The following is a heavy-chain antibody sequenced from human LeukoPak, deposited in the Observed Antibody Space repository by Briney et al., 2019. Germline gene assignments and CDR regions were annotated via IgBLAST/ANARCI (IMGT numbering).Heavy chain of an antibody. CDR1: GLTFSNAW. D-gene: IGHD3-10*01. Sequence: GGSMRLSCAASGLTFSNAWMSWVRQAPGKGLGWVGRIKSKTDGGTTDYAAPVKGRFTISRDDSKNKLYLQMNSLKTEDTAVYYCTTHGYYGSGSYFDPDYWGQGTLVTVSS. CDR3: TTHGYYGSGSYFDPDY. J-gene: IGHJ4*02. V-gene: IGHV3-15*01. CDR2: IKSKTDGGTT.